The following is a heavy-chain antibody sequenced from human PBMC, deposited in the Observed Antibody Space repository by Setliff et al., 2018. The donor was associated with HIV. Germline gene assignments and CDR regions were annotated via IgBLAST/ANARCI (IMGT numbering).Heavy chain of an antibody. Sequence: ASGPTLVNPTQTLTLTCTFFGLSLSTSGVGVGWIRQSPGKALEWLAFIYWNNNKHYSTSLKSRLTVTKDTSKNRVVFTMTNMDPVDTATYYCAYSGRQLRGPYFDFWGQGTPVTVSS. CDR1: GLSLSTSGVG. D-gene: IGHD1-1*01. J-gene: IGHJ4*02. CDR2: IYWNNNK. V-gene: IGHV2-5*01. CDR3: AYSGRQLRGPYFDF.